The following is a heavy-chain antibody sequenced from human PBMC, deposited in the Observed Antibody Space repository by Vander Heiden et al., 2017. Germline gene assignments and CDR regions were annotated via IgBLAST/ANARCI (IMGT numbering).Heavy chain of an antibody. D-gene: IGHD3-22*01. CDR3: ARGDYYDSSGYYETHAFDI. J-gene: IGHJ3*02. V-gene: IGHV3-33*01. Sequence: QVPLVESGGGVVEPGMSLRPHCAASGPGLRSPGMHWFRQAPGKWLEWVAVILYDGSKKYYGESVKGRFTITRDNPKNTLYLQMDSLRAEDTAVYYCARGDYYDSSGYYETHAFDIWGQGTMVTVSS. CDR2: ILYDGSKK. CDR1: GPGLRSPG.